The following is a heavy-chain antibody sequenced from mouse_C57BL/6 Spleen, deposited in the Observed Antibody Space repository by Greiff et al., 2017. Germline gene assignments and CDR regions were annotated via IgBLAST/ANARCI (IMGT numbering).Heavy chain of an antibody. D-gene: IGHD1-1*01. CDR1: GYTFTSYW. J-gene: IGHJ1*03. CDR2: IDPSDSYT. CDR3: ARHGSQYFDV. V-gene: IGHV1-69*01. Sequence: QVQLQQPGAELVMPGASVKLSCKASGYTFTSYWMHWVKQRPGQGLEWIGEIDPSDSYTNYNQKFKGKSTLTVDKSSSTAYMQLSSLTSEDSAVYYCARHGSQYFDVWGTETTVTVSS.